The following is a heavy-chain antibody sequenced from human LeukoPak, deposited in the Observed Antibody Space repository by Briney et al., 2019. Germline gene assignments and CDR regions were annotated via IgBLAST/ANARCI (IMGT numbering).Heavy chain of an antibody. J-gene: IGHJ4*02. CDR1: GFTFSSYE. CDR2: ISSSGSTI. CDR3: ASPKVRGVTD. D-gene: IGHD3-10*01. V-gene: IGHV3-48*03. Sequence: PGGSLRLSCAASGFTFSSYEMNWVRQAPGKGLEWVSYISSSGSTIYYADSVKGRFTISRDNAKNSLYLQMNSLRAEDTAVYYCASPKVRGVTDWGQEPLVTVSS.